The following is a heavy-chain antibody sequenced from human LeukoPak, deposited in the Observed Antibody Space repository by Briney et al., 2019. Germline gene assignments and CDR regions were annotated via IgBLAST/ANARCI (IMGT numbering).Heavy chain of an antibody. Sequence: GESLKISCKGSGYSFTTYWIGWVRQLPGKGLEWMGTVYPGDSGSRYSQSFQGQVIISADKSINTAYLQWKSLKASDTATYYCATGIKVAGTGMDVWGQGTTVTVSS. J-gene: IGHJ6*02. CDR3: ATGIKVAGTGMDV. CDR2: VYPGDSGS. D-gene: IGHD6-19*01. V-gene: IGHV5-51*01. CDR1: GYSFTTYW.